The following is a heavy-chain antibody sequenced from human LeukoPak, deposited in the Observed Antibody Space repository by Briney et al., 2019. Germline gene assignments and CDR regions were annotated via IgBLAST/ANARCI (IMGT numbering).Heavy chain of an antibody. CDR3: TRHKRWLQFPDAFDV. V-gene: IGHV4-59*08. CDR1: GGPIRDFY. CDR2: TYYSGST. J-gene: IGHJ3*01. Sequence: PSETLSLTCTVSGGPIRDFYWSWIRLPPGRGLEWIGCTYYSGSTSYNPSLESRVAISVDMSKSQFSLELSSVTAADTAIYYCTRHKRWLQFPDAFDVWGQGTMVTVSS. D-gene: IGHD5-24*01.